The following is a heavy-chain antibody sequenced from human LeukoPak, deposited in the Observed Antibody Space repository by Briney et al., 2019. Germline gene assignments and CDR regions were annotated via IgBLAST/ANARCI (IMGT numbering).Heavy chain of an antibody. J-gene: IGHJ5*01. Sequence: GESLKISCKGSGYRFTNDWIGRVHQMPGKGPEWMGIIYPGDSDTRYSPSFQGQVTISADKSISTTYLQWSSLKASDTAMYYCARLLRLWQNWCDSSGQGTLVTVSS. V-gene: IGHV5-51*07. CDR3: ARLLRLWQNWCDS. CDR1: GYRFTNDW. D-gene: IGHD5-18*01. CDR2: IYPGDSDT.